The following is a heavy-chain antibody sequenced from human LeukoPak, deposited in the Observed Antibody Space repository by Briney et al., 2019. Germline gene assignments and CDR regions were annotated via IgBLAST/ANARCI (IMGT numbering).Heavy chain of an antibody. CDR2: ISGSGVTT. CDR1: GFSFASYA. D-gene: IGHD5-12*01. J-gene: IGHJ4*02. V-gene: IGHV3-23*01. CDR3: ARTSPIVAYY. Sequence: GGSLRPSCAASGFSFASYAMNWVRQAPGKGLEWVSVISGSGVTTYYADSVKGRFTISRDNSKNTLYLQLNSLRAEDTAVYYCARTSPIVAYYWGQGTLVTVSS.